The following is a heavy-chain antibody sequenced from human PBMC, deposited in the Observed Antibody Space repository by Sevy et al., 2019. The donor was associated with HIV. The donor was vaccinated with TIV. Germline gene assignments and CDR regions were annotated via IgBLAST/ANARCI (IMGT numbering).Heavy chain of an antibody. CDR3: ARVPMGFLERIYYYGMDV. CDR1: GGTFSSYA. Sequence: ASVKVSCKASGGTFSSYAISWVRQAPGQGLEWMGGIIPIFGTANYAQKFQGRVTITADESTSTAYMELSSLRSEDTAVYYCARVPMGFLERIYYYGMDVWGQGTTVTVSS. V-gene: IGHV1-69*13. D-gene: IGHD3-3*01. J-gene: IGHJ6*02. CDR2: IIPIFGTA.